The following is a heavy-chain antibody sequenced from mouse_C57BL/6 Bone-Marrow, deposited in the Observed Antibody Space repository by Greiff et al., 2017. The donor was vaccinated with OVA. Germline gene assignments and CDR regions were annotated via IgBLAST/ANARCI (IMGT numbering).Heavy chain of an antibody. J-gene: IGHJ2*01. V-gene: IGHV5-16*01. D-gene: IGHD1-1*01. Sequence: EVQVVESEGGLVQPGSSMKLSCTASGFTFSDYYMAWVRQVPEKGLEWVANINYDGSSTYYLDSLKSRFIISRDNAKNILYLQMSSLKSEDTATYYCARDPVVATDYWGQGTTLTVSS. CDR1: GFTFSDYY. CDR3: ARDPVVATDY. CDR2: INYDGSST.